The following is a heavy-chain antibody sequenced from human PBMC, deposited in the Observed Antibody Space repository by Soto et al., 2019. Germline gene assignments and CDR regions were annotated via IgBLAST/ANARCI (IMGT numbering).Heavy chain of an antibody. J-gene: IGHJ6*02. CDR3: ARASVTTFYYGMDV. D-gene: IGHD4-17*01. Sequence: SQPLSLTCAISGDSVSSNSAAWNWIRQSPSRGLEWLGRTYYRSKWYNDYAVSVKSRITINPDTSMNLFSLQLNSVTPEDTAVYYCARASVTTFYYGMDVWGQGTTVTVSS. V-gene: IGHV6-1*01. CDR2: TYYRSKWYN. CDR1: GDSVSSNSAA.